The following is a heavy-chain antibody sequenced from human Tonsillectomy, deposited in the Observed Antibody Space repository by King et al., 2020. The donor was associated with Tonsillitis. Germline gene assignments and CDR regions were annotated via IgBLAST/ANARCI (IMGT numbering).Heavy chain of an antibody. J-gene: IGHJ4*02. CDR1: GGSISSGGYS. CDR3: ARDTDY. CDR2: IYYSGRT. Sequence: VQLQESGPGLVKPSQTLSLTCAVSGGSISSGGYSWSWIRQPPGKGLEWIGNIYYSGRTYYNPSLKSRLTITIDTSKNQFSLKLNSVTAADTAVYYCARDTDYWGRGALVTVSS. V-gene: IGHV4-30-4*07.